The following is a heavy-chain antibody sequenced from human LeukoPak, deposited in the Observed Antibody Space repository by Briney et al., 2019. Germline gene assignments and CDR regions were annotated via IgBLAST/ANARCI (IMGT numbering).Heavy chain of an antibody. D-gene: IGHD2-15*01. CDR2: IWYDGSNK. J-gene: IGHJ4*02. CDR3: AKQLGYCSDGSCYFPY. V-gene: IGHV3-33*06. Sequence: GGFLRLSCAASGFTFSSYGMHWVRQAPGKGLEWVAVIWYDGSNKYYADSVKGRFTISRDNSKNTLYLQMNSLRAEDTAVYYCAKQLGYCSDGSCYFPYWGQGTLVTVSS. CDR1: GFTFSSYG.